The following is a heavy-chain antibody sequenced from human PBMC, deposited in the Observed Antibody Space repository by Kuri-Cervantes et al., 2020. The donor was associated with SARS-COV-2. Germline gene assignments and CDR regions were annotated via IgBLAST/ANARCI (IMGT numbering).Heavy chain of an antibody. CDR2: ISSSSSYI. Sequence: GESLKISCAASGFTFSSYSMNWVRQAPGKGPEWVSSISSSSSYIYYADSVKGRFTISRDNSKNSLYLQMNSLRTEDTALYYCAKDMAYSGYDYHLDYWGQGTLVTVSS. V-gene: IGHV3-21*04. CDR1: GFTFSSYS. J-gene: IGHJ4*02. CDR3: AKDMAYSGYDYHLDY. D-gene: IGHD5-12*01.